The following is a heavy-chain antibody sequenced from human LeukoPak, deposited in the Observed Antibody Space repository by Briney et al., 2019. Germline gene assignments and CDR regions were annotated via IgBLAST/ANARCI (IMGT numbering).Heavy chain of an antibody. Sequence: VGSVRLSCAASGFTFSSYAMSWVRQAPGKGLEWVSGISGSGGSTYYADSVKGRFTISRDNSKNTLYLQMNSLRAEDTAVYYCAKDDRRRGKYYFDYWGQGTLVTVSS. J-gene: IGHJ4*02. V-gene: IGHV3-23*01. CDR2: ISGSGGST. CDR1: GFTFSSYA. CDR3: AKDDRRRGKYYFDY. D-gene: IGHD3-16*02.